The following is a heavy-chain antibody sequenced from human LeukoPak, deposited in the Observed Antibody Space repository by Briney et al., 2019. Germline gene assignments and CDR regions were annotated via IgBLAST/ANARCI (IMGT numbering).Heavy chain of an antibody. J-gene: IGHJ5*02. CDR1: GGSISSYY. CDR3: ARGGSWRYQLQGWFDP. V-gene: IGHV4-4*09. CDR2: IYTSGST. D-gene: IGHD2-2*01. Sequence: PSETLSLTCTVSGGSISSYYWSWIRQPPGKGLEWIGYIYTSGSTNYNPSLKSRVTISVDTSKNQFSLKLSSVTAADTAVYYCARGGSWRYQLQGWFDPWGQGTLVTVSS.